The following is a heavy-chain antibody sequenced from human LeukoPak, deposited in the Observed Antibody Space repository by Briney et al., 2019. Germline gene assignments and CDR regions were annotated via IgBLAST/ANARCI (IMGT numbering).Heavy chain of an antibody. CDR2: ISGSGGST. V-gene: IGHV3-23*01. CDR1: GFTFSSYA. D-gene: IGHD2-2*01. Sequence: GGSLRLSCAASGFTFSSYAMSWVRQAPGKGLEWVSAISGSGGSTYYADSVKGWFTISRDNSKNTLYLQMNSLRAEDTAVYYCAKAAPQKDIVVVPAATAFDIWGQGTMVTVSS. CDR3: AKAAPQKDIVVVPAATAFDI. J-gene: IGHJ3*02.